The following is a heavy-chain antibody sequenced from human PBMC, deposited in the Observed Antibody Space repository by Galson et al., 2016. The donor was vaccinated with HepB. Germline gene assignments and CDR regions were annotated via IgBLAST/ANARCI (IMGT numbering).Heavy chain of an antibody. J-gene: IGHJ5*02. Sequence: SETLSLTCAVSGDSISSSNWWSWVRQPPGKGLEWIGEIYHSGSTNYNPSLKSRVTISVDKSKNQFSLKLSSVTAADTAVYYCASTPPRDNSGWNWIDPWGQGALVTVSS. CDR3: ASTPPRDNSGWNWIDP. D-gene: IGHD5-12*01. V-gene: IGHV4-4*02. CDR1: GDSISSSNW. CDR2: IYHSGST.